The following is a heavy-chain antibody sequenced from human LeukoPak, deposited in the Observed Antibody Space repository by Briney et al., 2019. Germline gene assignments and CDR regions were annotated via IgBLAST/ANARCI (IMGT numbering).Heavy chain of an antibody. D-gene: IGHD2-15*01. J-gene: IGHJ4*02. CDR3: ARDRPRARYFDY. V-gene: IGHV1-69*04. CDR2: IIPILNVP. CDR1: GGTFSDYS. Sequence: SVKVSCKASGGTFSDYSISWVRQAPGQGLEWMGRIIPILNVPNYAQKFEGRVTITADKSTSTAYMELSSLKSEDTAVYFCARDRPRARYFDYWAREPWSPSP.